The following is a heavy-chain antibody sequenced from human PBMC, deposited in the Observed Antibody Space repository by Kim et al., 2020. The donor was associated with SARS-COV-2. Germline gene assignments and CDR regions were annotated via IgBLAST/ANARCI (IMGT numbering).Heavy chain of an antibody. D-gene: IGHD3-10*01. J-gene: IGHJ4*02. CDR1: GGSISSSSYY. CDR3: ARHTWVRGVYYFDY. CDR2: IYYSVST. V-gene: IGHV4-39*01. Sequence: SETLSLTCTVSGGSISSSSYYWGWIRQPPGKGLEWIGSIYYSVSTYYNPSLKSRVTISVDTSKNQFSLKLSSVTAADTAVYYCARHTWVRGVYYFDYWGQGTPVTVSS.